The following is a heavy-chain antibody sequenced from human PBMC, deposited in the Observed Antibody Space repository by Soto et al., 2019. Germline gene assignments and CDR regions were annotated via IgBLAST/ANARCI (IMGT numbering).Heavy chain of an antibody. CDR2: VSGDGVRT. CDR1: GFTFSSSS. Sequence: TGGSLRLSCSASGFTFSSSSMHWVRQSPDKRLEYVSHVSGDGVRTYYADSVKGRFFISRDNSKNMLFLQMNSLRPDDTVVYCCVKSRGGSNYYFFDWGNGTLVPVS. J-gene: IGHJ4*01. D-gene: IGHD2-15*01. V-gene: IGHV3-64D*06. CDR3: VKSRGGSNYYFFD.